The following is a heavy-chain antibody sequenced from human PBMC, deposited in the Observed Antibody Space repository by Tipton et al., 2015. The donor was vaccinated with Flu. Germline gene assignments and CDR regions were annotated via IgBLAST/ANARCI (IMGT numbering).Heavy chain of an antibody. Sequence: TLSLTCAVYGGSFSGYYWSWIRQPPGKGLEWIGEINHSGSTNYNPSPKSRVTISVDTSKNQFSLKLSSVTVADTAVYYCARRTKGTMVRGVIVNWFDPWGQGTLVTVSS. CDR1: GGSFSGYY. J-gene: IGHJ5*02. D-gene: IGHD3-10*01. CDR2: INHSGST. CDR3: ARRTKGTMVRGVIVNWFDP. V-gene: IGHV4-34*01.